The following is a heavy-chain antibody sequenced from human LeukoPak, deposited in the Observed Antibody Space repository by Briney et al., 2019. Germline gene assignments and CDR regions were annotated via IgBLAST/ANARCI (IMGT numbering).Heavy chain of an antibody. CDR1: GFTFSSYG. Sequence: GGSLRLSCAASGFTFSSYGMHWVRQAPGTGLEWVAVISYDGSNKYYADSVKGRFTISRDNSKNTLYLQMNSLRAEDTAVYYCAKVHSGSPSTGFDPWGQGTLVTVSS. V-gene: IGHV3-30*18. D-gene: IGHD1-26*01. J-gene: IGHJ5*02. CDR3: AKVHSGSPSTGFDP. CDR2: ISYDGSNK.